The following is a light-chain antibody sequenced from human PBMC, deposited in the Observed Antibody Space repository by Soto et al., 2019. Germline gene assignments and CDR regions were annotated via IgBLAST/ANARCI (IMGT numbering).Light chain of an antibody. J-gene: IGLJ1*01. CDR3: SSYTGSSFYV. V-gene: IGLV2-14*01. CDR2: DVS. Sequence: QSALTQPASVSGSPGQSITISCTGTSSDVGGYNYVSWYQQHPGKAPKLMIYDVSNRPSGVSNHFSGSKSGNTASLTISGLQAEVEADDYCSSYTGSSFYVFGTGTKVTVL. CDR1: SSDVGGYNY.